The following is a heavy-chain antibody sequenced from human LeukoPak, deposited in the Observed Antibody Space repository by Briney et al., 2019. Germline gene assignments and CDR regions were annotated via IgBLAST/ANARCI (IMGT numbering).Heavy chain of an antibody. CDR1: GYTFTGYY. D-gene: IGHD6-13*01. J-gene: IGHJ1*01. Sequence: GASVKVSGRASGYTFTGYYMHWVRQAPGQGLEWMGWINPNSGGTNYAQKFQGRVTMTRDTSISTAYMELSRLRSDDTAVYYCARGGYSSSWVPHPEYFQHWGQGTLVTVSS. CDR2: INPNSGGT. CDR3: ARGGYSSSWVPHPEYFQH. V-gene: IGHV1-2*02.